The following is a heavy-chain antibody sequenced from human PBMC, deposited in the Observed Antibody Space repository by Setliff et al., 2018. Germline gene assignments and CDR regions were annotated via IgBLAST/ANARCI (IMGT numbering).Heavy chain of an antibody. V-gene: IGHV1-18*01. CDR2: ISAYNGNT. CDR1: GYTFTSYG. CDR3: ARDRSGAGDYYDSSGYYDY. J-gene: IGHJ4*02. D-gene: IGHD3-22*01. Sequence: ASVKVSCKASGYTFTSYGISWVRQAPGQGLEWMGWISAYNGNTNYAQKPQGRVTMTTDTSTSTAYMELRSLRSDDTAVYYCARDRSGAGDYYDSSGYYDYWGQGTLVTVSS.